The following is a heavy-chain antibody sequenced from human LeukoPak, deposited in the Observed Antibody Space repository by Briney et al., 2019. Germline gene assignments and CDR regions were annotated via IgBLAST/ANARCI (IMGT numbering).Heavy chain of an antibody. CDR1: GYTFTSYD. J-gene: IGHJ4*02. V-gene: IGHV1-8*03. D-gene: IGHD5-12*01. Sequence: GASVKVSCKASGYTFTSYDINWVRQATGQGLEWMGWMNPNSGSTGYAQKFQGRVTITRNTSISTAYMELSGLRSEDTAVYYCARGQSTGYPYYFEYWGQGTLVTVSS. CDR3: ARGQSTGYPYYFEY. CDR2: MNPNSGST.